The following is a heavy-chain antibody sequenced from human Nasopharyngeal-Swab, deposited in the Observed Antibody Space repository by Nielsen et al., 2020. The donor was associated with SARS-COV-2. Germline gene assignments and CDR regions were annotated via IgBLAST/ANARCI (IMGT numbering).Heavy chain of an antibody. CDR1: GFTVGNNY. CDR3: ARDPGSYYFDF. V-gene: IGHV3-53*01. J-gene: IGHJ4*02. D-gene: IGHD3-10*01. CDR2: IYSGGST. Sequence: GESLKISCAASGFTVGNNYMTWVRQAPGKGLQWVSVIYSGGSTYYADSVKGRFTISRDNSKNMVYLQMNNLRAEDTAVYYCARDPGSYYFDFWGQGTLVTVSS.